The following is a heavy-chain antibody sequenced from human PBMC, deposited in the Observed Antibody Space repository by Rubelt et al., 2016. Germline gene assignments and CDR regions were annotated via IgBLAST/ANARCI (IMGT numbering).Heavy chain of an antibody. V-gene: IGHV1-46*01. CDR3: ARSGENSGYWQFDY. Sequence: QVQLVQSGAEVKKPGASVKVSCKASGYTFTSYYMHWVRQAPGQGLEWMGIIKPVGGSTSYAQKFKGRVTRTRYTSTSTVYMELSSLRSEDTAVYYCARSGENSGYWQFDYWGQGTLVTVSS. J-gene: IGHJ4*02. CDR1: GYTFTSYY. D-gene: IGHD5-12*01. CDR2: IKPVGGST.